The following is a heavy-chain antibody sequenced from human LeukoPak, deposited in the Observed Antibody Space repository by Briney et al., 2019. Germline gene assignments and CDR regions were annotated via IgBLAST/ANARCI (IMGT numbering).Heavy chain of an antibody. CDR1: GYTFTSRG. CDR3: ARDEVSGGWYNH. V-gene: IGHV1-18*04. J-gene: IGHJ4*02. D-gene: IGHD6-19*01. Sequence: ASVKVSCKASGYTFTSRGFSWVRQAPGQGLEWMGWINADSGNTNYAQKFQGRVTLTTDTSTNTAYMELGSLRSDDTAVYYCARDEVSGGWYNHWGQGTLVTVSS. CDR2: INADSGNT.